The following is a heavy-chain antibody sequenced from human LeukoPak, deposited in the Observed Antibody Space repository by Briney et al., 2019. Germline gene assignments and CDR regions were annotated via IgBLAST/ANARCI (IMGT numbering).Heavy chain of an antibody. CDR2: IKQDGSEK. D-gene: IGHD6-19*01. J-gene: IGHJ4*02. CDR3: AKDRGSSGWSDY. Sequence: GGSLRLSCTIYGFRFSNSWMSWVRQAPGKGLEWVANIKQDGSEKYYVDSVKGRFTISRDNSKNTLYLQMNSLRAEDTAVYYCAKDRGSSGWSDYWGQGTLVTVSS. V-gene: IGHV3-7*01. CDR1: GFRFSNSW.